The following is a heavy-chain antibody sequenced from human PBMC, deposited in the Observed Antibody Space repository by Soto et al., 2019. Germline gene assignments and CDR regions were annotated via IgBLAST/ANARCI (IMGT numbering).Heavy chain of an antibody. CDR2: INHSGST. Sequence: SETLVLNFSCPCCSLSCSLYCLGLLRQPPGKGLEWIGEINHSGSTNYNPSLKSRVTISVDTSKNQFSLKLTSVTAADTAVYYCARDKITGLFDYWGQGTLVTVSS. V-gene: IGHV4-39*07. D-gene: IGHD2-8*02. J-gene: IGHJ4*02. CDR3: ARDKITGLFDY. CDR1: CCSLSCSLYC.